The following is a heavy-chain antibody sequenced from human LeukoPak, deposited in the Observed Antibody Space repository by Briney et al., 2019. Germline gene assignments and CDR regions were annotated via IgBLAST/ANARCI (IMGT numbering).Heavy chain of an antibody. CDR2: IYYSGST. V-gene: IGHV4-31*03. CDR3: ARSYQSYYYYGMDG. D-gene: IGHD2-2*01. Sequence: KTSETLSLTCTVSGGSISSGGYYWSWIRQHPGKGLEWIVYIYYSGSTYYNPSLKSRVTISVDTSKNQFSLKLSSVTAADTAVYYCARSYQSYYYYGMDGWGQGTTVTVSS. CDR1: GGSISSGGYY. J-gene: IGHJ6*02.